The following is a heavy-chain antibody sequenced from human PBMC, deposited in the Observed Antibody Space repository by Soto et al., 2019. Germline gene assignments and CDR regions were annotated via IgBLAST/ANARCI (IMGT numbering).Heavy chain of an antibody. Sequence: GGSLRLSCAASGFTFSSYGMHWVRQAPGKGLEWVAVISYDGGNKYYADSVKGRFAISRDNSRNTPYLQMNSLTAEDTAVYYCANGRATYGLLTHDYWGQGTLVTVSS. J-gene: IGHJ4*02. CDR2: ISYDGGNK. D-gene: IGHD3-10*01. CDR3: ANGRATYGLLTHDY. CDR1: GFTFSSYG. V-gene: IGHV3-30*18.